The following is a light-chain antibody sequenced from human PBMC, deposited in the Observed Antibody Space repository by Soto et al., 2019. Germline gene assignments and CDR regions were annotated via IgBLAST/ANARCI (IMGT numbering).Light chain of an antibody. Sequence: EIVLTQSPATLSLSPGERATLSCRASQSVSSYLAWYQQKPGQAPRLLIYDASNGATVIPARFSGSGSETAFPLTISSLGPEDFAVYYCQKRSNWPITFGQGTRLETK. J-gene: IGKJ5*01. CDR3: QKRSNWPIT. CDR1: QSVSSY. CDR2: DAS. V-gene: IGKV3-11*01.